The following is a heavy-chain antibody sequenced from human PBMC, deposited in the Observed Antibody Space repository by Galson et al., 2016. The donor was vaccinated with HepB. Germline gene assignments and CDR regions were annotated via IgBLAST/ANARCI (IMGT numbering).Heavy chain of an antibody. CDR2: ISGYSGNT. CDR1: GYTFSNYG. CDR3: TGVPNYGYVWVSYRYGYYHGMDV. J-gene: IGHJ6*02. Sequence: SVKVSCKASGYTFSNYGITWVRQAPGQGPEWMGWISGYSGNTKYAQKFQARVTMTTDTSTTTAYMELRSLRSDDTAVYYCTGVPNYGYVWVSYRYGYYHGMDVWGQVTTVTVSS. D-gene: IGHD3-16*02. V-gene: IGHV1-18*01.